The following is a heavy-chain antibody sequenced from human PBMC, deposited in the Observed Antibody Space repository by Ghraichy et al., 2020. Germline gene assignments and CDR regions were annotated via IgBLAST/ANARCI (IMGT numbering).Heavy chain of an antibody. J-gene: IGHJ5*02. CDR2: IYHSGSGST. V-gene: IGHV4-59*01. Sequence: SETLSLTCTVSGGSISSYYWSWIRKSPGKGLEWIGNIYHSGSGSTNHNPSLESRVTISAESSKNQISLKLSSVTSAATAVYYCAREIPYYGSKGYGACDRWGQGVRVAVSS. CDR1: GGSISSYY. CDR3: AREIPYYGSKGYGACDR. D-gene: IGHD3-16*01.